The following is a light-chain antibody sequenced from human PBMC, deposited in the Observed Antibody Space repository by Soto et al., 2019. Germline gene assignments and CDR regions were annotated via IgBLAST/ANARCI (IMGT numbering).Light chain of an antibody. Sequence: EIVLTQSPGTLSLSPGERATLSCRASQSVTSSHLAWYQQKPGQAPRLLIYVASSRATCIPDRFSGSGSGTDFTLTISRLEPEDFAVYYCQHYGHLPWAFGQGNKVEIK. CDR2: VAS. CDR3: QHYGHLPWA. V-gene: IGKV3-20*01. CDR1: QSVTSSH. J-gene: IGKJ1*01.